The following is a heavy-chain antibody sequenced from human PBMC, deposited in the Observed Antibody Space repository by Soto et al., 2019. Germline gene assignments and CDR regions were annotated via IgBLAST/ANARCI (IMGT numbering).Heavy chain of an antibody. Sequence: SETLSLPCAVSGYSISTADWWGWIRQPPGKGLEWIGYIYYSGSTYYNPSLKSRITMSVDTSKNQYSLKLTSVTAVDTAVYYCAIFRGYCSGGTCHFADYWGQGTRVTSPQ. D-gene: IGHD2-15*01. CDR1: GYSISTADW. CDR3: AIFRGYCSGGTCHFADY. V-gene: IGHV4-28*01. CDR2: IYYSGST. J-gene: IGHJ4*02.